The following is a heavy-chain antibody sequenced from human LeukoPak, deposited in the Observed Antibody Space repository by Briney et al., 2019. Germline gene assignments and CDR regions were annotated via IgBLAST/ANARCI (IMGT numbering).Heavy chain of an antibody. J-gene: IGHJ5*01. D-gene: IGHD3-22*01. CDR3: ARDLWNFYDDSGYSRDFDS. Sequence: ASVTVSCKATSRISWVRQAPGQGLEWMGWIGTYGGDTYYAQKFQGRITVTTDTSTSTVYMELRNLRSDDTAVYYCARDLWNFYDDSGYSRDFDSWGQGTLVTVSS. CDR1: TSR. CDR2: IGTYGGDT. V-gene: IGHV1-18*01.